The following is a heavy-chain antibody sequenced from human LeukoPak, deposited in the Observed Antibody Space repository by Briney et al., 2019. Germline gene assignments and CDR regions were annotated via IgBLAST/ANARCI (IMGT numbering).Heavy chain of an antibody. CDR3: ARVGATQIDY. Sequence: PSETLSLTCAVYGGSFSGYYWSWIRQPPGKGLEWIGEINHSGSTNYNPSLKSRVTISVDTSKNQFSLKLSSVTAADTAVYYCARVGATQIDYWGQGTLVTVSS. J-gene: IGHJ4*02. CDR2: INHSGST. CDR1: GGSFSGYY. D-gene: IGHD1-26*01. V-gene: IGHV4-34*01.